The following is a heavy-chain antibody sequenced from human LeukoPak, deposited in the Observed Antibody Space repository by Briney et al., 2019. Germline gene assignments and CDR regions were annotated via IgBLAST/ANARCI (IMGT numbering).Heavy chain of an antibody. CDR1: GFTFSSYG. J-gene: IGHJ4*02. V-gene: IGHV3-30*03. D-gene: IGHD6-6*01. Sequence: GRSLRLSCAASGFTFSSYGMHWVRQAPGKGLEWVAVISYDGSNKYYADSVKGRFTISRDNSKNTLYLQMNSLRDEDTAVYYCAREVGSSEFDYWGQGTLVTVSS. CDR3: AREVGSSEFDY. CDR2: ISYDGSNK.